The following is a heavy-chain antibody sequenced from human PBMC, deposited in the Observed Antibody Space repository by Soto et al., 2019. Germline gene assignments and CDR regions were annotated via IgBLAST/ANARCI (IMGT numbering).Heavy chain of an antibody. Sequence: QVQLMQSGAEVKKPGSSVKVSCKASGGTFSSYAISWVRQAPGQGLEWMGGIIPIFGTANYAQKFQGRVTITADESTSTAYMELSSLRSEDTAVYYCAREVVVVTARPRTPNYYYYGMDVWGQGTTVTVSS. J-gene: IGHJ6*02. V-gene: IGHV1-69*01. CDR1: GGTFSSYA. CDR2: IIPIFGTA. D-gene: IGHD2-21*02. CDR3: AREVVVVTARPRTPNYYYYGMDV.